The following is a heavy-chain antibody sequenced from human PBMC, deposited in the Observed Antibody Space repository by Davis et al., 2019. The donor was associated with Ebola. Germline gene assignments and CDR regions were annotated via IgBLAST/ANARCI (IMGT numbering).Heavy chain of an antibody. Sequence: SETLSLTCTVSGDSISSGSYYWAWIRQPAGKGLEWIGNVFYSGSTNYNPSLKSRITISLDTSKNQFSLKLASVTTADTAVYFCARDQPGSGTFYNGYYVDFWSQGTLVTVSS. CDR3: ARDQPGSGTFYNGYYVDF. D-gene: IGHD3-10*01. CDR2: VFYSGST. V-gene: IGHV4-61*10. J-gene: IGHJ4*02. CDR1: GDSISSGSYY.